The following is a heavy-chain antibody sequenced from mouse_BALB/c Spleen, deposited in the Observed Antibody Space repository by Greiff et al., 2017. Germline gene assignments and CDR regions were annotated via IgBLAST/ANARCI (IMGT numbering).Heavy chain of an antibody. Sequence: EVQGVESGGGLVKPGGSLKLSCAASGFTFSSYAMSWVRQSPEKRLEWVAEISSGGSYTYYPDTVTGRFTISRDNAKNTLYLEMSSLRSEDTAMYYCARAGGYEGFAYWGQGTLVTVSA. CDR2: ISSGGSYT. CDR3: ARAGGYEGFAY. J-gene: IGHJ3*01. D-gene: IGHD2-2*01. V-gene: IGHV5-9-4*01. CDR1: GFTFSSYA.